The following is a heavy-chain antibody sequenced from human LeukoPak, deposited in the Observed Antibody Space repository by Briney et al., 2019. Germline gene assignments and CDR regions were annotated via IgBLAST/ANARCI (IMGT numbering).Heavy chain of an antibody. CDR1: GGSISSYY. J-gene: IGHJ3*02. V-gene: IGHV4-34*01. D-gene: IGHD3-16*02. CDR3: ARSTFGGVIAYDAFDI. Sequence: SETLSLTCTVSGGSISSYYWSWIRQPPGKGLEWIGEINHSGSTNYNPSLKSRVTISVDTSKNQFSLKLSSVTAADTAVYYCARSTFGGVIAYDAFDIWGQGTMVTVSS. CDR2: INHSGST.